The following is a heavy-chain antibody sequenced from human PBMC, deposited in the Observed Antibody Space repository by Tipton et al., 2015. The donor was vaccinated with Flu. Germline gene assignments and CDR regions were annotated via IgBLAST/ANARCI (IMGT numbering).Heavy chain of an antibody. D-gene: IGHD4-11*01. Sequence: LRLSCSVSGGSVNSYYWSWIRQPPGKGLEWIGNICRTGSTYFNPSLTSRVTFSVDRSKNQFSLRLTSVTAADTAVYYCARRDYSNYVSEPKNWFDPWGQGTLVTVSS. CDR2: ICRTGST. CDR1: GGSVNSYY. CDR3: ARRDYSNYVSEPKNWFDP. V-gene: IGHV4-59*02. J-gene: IGHJ5*02.